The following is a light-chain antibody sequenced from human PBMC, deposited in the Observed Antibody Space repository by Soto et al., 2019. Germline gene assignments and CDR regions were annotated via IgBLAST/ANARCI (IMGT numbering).Light chain of an antibody. CDR1: QSVSSY. Sequence: EIVLTQSPATLSLSPGERATLSCRASQSVSSYLAWYQQKPGQAPRLLIYDASNRATGIPARFSGSGSGTDFTLTISSLEPEDFAVYYWQQRSNWPPWTVGQGTKVEIK. CDR3: QQRSNWPPWT. CDR2: DAS. V-gene: IGKV3-11*01. J-gene: IGKJ1*01.